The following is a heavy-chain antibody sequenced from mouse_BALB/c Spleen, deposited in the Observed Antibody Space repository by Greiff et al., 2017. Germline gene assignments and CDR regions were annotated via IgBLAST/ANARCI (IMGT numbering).Heavy chain of an antibody. CDR1: GFTFSSYT. CDR2: ISNGGGST. Sequence: EVQRVESGGGLVQPGGSLKLSCAASGFTFSSYTMSWVRQTPEKRLEWVAYISNGGGSTYYPDTVKGRFTISRDNAKNTLYLQMSSLKSEDTAMYYCARGTTVVATKYFDVWGAGTTVTVSS. J-gene: IGHJ1*01. CDR3: ARGTTVVATKYFDV. V-gene: IGHV5-12-2*01. D-gene: IGHD1-1*01.